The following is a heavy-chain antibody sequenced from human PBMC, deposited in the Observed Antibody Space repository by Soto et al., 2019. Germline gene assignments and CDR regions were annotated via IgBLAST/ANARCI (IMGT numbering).Heavy chain of an antibody. D-gene: IGHD7-27*01. CDR2: ILYSGST. V-gene: IGHV4-39*01. CDR1: GASISSNSYY. J-gene: IGHJ5*02. Sequence: QLQLQESGPGLVKPSETLSLTCTVSGASISSNSYYWGWIRQPPGKGLEWIGTILYSGSTYYNPSLKSRVTMSVDTSKNQFSLKASSVTAADTAVYYCARQDVRAWGRFDPWGQGTLVTVSS. CDR3: ARQDVRAWGRFDP.